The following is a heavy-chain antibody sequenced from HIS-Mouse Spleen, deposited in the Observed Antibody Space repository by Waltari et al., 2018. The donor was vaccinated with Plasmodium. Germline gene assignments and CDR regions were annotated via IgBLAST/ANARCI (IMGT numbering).Heavy chain of an antibody. D-gene: IGHD6-13*01. CDR1: EFTFSSYG. V-gene: IGHV3-30*18. CDR2: ISYDGSNK. CDR3: AKDRRSSSWYVDY. J-gene: IGHJ4*02. Sequence: QVQLVESGGGVVQPGRSLRLSCAASEFTFSSYGMHWVRQAPGKGLEWVAVISYDGSNKYYADSVKGRFTISRDNSKNTLYLQMNSLRAEDTAVYYCAKDRRSSSWYVDYWGQGTLVTVSS.